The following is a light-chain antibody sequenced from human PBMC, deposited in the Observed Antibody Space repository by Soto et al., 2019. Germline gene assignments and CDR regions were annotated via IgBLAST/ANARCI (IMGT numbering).Light chain of an antibody. CDR1: QSVKTF. CDR3: QQRSNWPPT. J-gene: IGKJ5*01. CDR2: DAS. Sequence: IVVTECPASLSWALGESVTLSCRASQSVKTFLVWYQQRPGQAPRLLIHDASHRAAGIPARFSGSGFGTGFTLTISSLEPEDAAVYYCQQRSNWPPTFGQGTRLEIK. V-gene: IGKV3-11*01.